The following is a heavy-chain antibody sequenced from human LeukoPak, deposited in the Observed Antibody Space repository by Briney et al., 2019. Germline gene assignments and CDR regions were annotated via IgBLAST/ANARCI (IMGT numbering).Heavy chain of an antibody. J-gene: IGHJ4*02. V-gene: IGHV3-74*01. CDR2: INSDGRST. Sequence: GGSLRLSCAASGFSFSSDLMHWVRQAPGKGLVWVSHINSDGRSTRYADSVKGRFTISRDNAKNTLYLQMNSLRAEDTAVYYCASGTVDLAVFDYWGQGTLVTVSS. D-gene: IGHD2-8*02. CDR3: ASGTVDLAVFDY. CDR1: GFSFSSDL.